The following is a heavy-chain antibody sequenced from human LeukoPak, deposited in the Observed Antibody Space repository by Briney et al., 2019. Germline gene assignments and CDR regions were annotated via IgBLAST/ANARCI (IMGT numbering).Heavy chain of an antibody. CDR2: INPNSGGT. Sequence: ASVKVSCKASGYTFTGYYMHWVRQAPGQGLEWMGWINPNSGGTNYAQKFQGRVTMTRDTSISTAYMELSRLRSDDTAVYYCARDYFYGDYPLDHWGQGTLVTVSS. J-gene: IGHJ4*02. V-gene: IGHV1-2*02. D-gene: IGHD4-17*01. CDR3: ARDYFYGDYPLDH. CDR1: GYTFTGYY.